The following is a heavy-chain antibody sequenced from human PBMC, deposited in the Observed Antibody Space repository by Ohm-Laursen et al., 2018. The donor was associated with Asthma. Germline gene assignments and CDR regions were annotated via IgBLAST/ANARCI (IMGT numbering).Heavy chain of an antibody. Sequence: SLRLSCAASGYTFSRYSIHWVRQVPGKGLEWVASISTASTFIYYADSVRGRFTTSRDNSKNTLYLQMNSLRAEDTAVYYCARDPTVAVAGTGSFYDAFDIWGQGTMVTVSS. J-gene: IGHJ3*02. D-gene: IGHD6-19*01. CDR3: ARDPTVAVAGTGSFYDAFDI. CDR1: GYTFSRYS. CDR2: ISTASTFI. V-gene: IGHV3-21*01.